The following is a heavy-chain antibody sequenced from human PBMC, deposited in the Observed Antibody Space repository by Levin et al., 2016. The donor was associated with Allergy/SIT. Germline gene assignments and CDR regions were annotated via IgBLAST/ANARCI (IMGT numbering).Heavy chain of an antibody. CDR3: ARQSVDFWSGYPAEFDP. D-gene: IGHD3-3*01. CDR1: GGSISSSSYY. V-gene: IGHV4-39*01. J-gene: IGHJ5*02. Sequence: SETLSLTCTVSGGSISSSSYYWGWIRQPPGKGLEWIGSIYYSGSTYYNPSLKSRVTISVDTSKNQFSLKLSSVTAADTAVYYCARQSVDFWSGYPAEFDPWGQGTLVTVSS. CDR2: IYYSGST.